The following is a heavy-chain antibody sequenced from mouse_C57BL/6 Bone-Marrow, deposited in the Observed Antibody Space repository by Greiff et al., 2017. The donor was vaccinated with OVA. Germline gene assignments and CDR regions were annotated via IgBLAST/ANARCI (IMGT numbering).Heavy chain of an antibody. CDR3: ARNYGNLDY. CDR1: GYTFTSYW. Sequence: QVQLQQPGAELVKPGASVKMSCKASGYTFTSYWITWVKQRPGQGLEWIGDIYPGSGSSNYNEKFKSKATLTVDTASSTAYMQHSSLTTADSAVYYCARNYGNLDYWGQGTTLTVSS. D-gene: IGHD2-1*01. J-gene: IGHJ2*01. CDR2: IYPGSGSS. V-gene: IGHV1-55*01.